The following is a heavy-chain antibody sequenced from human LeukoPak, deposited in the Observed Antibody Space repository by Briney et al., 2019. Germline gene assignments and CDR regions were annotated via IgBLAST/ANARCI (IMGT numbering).Heavy chain of an antibody. D-gene: IGHD6-19*01. J-gene: IGHJ4*02. CDR3: ARFSSGWSPSGFDY. V-gene: IGHV3-74*01. CDR1: GFRLRSYW. Sequence: PGGSLRLSCVVSGFRLRSYWMHWVRQGPGKGLVWVAGINSDGSRTIYADSVKGRITISRDNAKNTLYLQMSSLRVEDTAVYYCARFSSGWSPSGFDYWGQGTLVTVSS. CDR2: INSDGSRT.